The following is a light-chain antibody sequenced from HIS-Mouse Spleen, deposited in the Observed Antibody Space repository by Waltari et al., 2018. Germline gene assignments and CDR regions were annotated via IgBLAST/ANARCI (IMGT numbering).Light chain of an antibody. V-gene: IGKV1-8*01. CDR2: AAS. J-gene: IGKJ3*01. Sequence: AIRMTQSPSSFSASTGDRVTITCRASQGISSYLAWYQQKPGKAPKLLIYAASNLQSGVPSRFSGSGSGTDFTLTISCLQSEDFATYYCQQYYSYPLTFGPGTKVDIK. CDR1: QGISSY. CDR3: QQYYSYPLT.